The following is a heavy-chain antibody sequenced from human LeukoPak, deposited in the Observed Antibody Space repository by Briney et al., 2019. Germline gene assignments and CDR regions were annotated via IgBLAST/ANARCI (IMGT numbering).Heavy chain of an antibody. CDR1: GFTLSRYW. CDR3: ARENRHSYGLDAFDI. Sequence: GGSLRLSCAASGFTLSRYWMHWVRQVPGKGLVWVSRINSDGSSTSYADSVKGRFTISRDNAKNTLYLQMNSLRAEDTAVYYCARENRHSYGLDAFDIWGQGTMVTVSS. J-gene: IGHJ3*02. V-gene: IGHV3-74*01. CDR2: INSDGSST. D-gene: IGHD5-18*01.